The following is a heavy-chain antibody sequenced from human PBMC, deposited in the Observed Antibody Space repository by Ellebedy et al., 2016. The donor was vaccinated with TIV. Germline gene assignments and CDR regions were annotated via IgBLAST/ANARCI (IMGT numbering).Heavy chain of an antibody. CDR2: IYYSGST. CDR3: ARRDIVVVVAEGAFDI. V-gene: IGHV4-39*01. CDR1: GGSISSSSYY. D-gene: IGHD2-15*01. Sequence: SETLSLTCTVSGGSISSSSYYWGWIRQPPGKGLEWIGSIYYSGSTYYNPSLKSRVTISVDTSKNQFSLKLSSVTAADTAVYYCARRDIVVVVAEGAFDIWGQGTMVTVSS. J-gene: IGHJ3*02.